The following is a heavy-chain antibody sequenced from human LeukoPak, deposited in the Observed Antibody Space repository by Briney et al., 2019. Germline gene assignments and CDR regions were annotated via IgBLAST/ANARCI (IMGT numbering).Heavy chain of an antibody. V-gene: IGHV1-69*13. CDR2: IIPIFGTA. CDR1: VGTFSSYA. J-gene: IGHJ4*02. D-gene: IGHD6-19*01. CDR3: ARSQYSSGWYPHFDY. Sequence: SVKVSCKASVGTFSSYAISWVRQAPGQGLEWMGGIIPIFGTANYAQKFQGRVTITADESTSTAYMELSSLRSEDTAVYYCARSQYSSGWYPHFDYWGQGTLVTVSS.